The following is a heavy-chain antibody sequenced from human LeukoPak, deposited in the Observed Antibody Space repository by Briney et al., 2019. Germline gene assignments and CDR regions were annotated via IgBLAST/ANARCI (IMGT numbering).Heavy chain of an antibody. V-gene: IGHV1-69*04. Sequence: GASVKVSCKASGYTFTSYAISWVRQAPGQGLEWMGRIIPILGIANYAQKFQGRVTITADKSTSTAYMELSSLRSEDTAVYYCARGYSSSWFIYYYYGMDVWGQGTTVTVSS. CDR2: IIPILGIA. J-gene: IGHJ6*02. CDR3: ARGYSSSWFIYYYYGMDV. CDR1: GYTFTSYA. D-gene: IGHD6-13*01.